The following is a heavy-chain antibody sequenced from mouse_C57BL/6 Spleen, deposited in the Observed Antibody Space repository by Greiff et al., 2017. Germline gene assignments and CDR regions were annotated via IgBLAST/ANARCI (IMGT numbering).Heavy chain of an antibody. D-gene: IGHD1-1*01. V-gene: IGHV5-4*01. J-gene: IGHJ2*01. Sequence: DVKLVESGGGLVKPGGSLKLSCAASGFTFSSYAMSWVRQTPEKRLEWVATISDGGSYTYYPDNVKGRFTISRDNAKNNLYLQMSHLKSEDTAMYYGARDRATVVAFDYWGQGTTLTVSS. CDR3: ARDRATVVAFDY. CDR1: GFTFSSYA. CDR2: ISDGGSYT.